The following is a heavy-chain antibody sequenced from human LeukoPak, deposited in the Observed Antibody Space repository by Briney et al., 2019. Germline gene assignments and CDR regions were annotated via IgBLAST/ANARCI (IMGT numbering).Heavy chain of an antibody. V-gene: IGHV4-4*02. CDR1: GGSISSSNW. J-gene: IGHJ4*02. D-gene: IGHD1-26*01. Sequence: SETLSLTCAVSGGSISSSNWWSWVRQPPGKGLEWIGEIYHSGSTNYNPSLKSRVTISVDKSKNQFSLKLSFVTAADTAVYYCARSHSGSYYVAPDYWGQGTLVTVSS. CDR3: ARSHSGSYYVAPDY. CDR2: IYHSGST.